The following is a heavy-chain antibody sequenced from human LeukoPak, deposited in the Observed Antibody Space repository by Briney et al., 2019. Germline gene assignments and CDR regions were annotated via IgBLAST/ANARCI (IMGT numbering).Heavy chain of an antibody. CDR2: LYSGGAT. Sequence: GGSLRLSCAASGLTVKDNFMSWVRQAPGKGLEWVSVLYSGGATYYADSVKGRFTISRDNSKNIVFLQMNDLRTEDTAFYYCTRDSANYHFAYWGQGALVTVSS. D-gene: IGHD4/OR15-4a*01. V-gene: IGHV3-66*01. CDR3: TRDSANYHFAY. CDR1: GLTVKDNF. J-gene: IGHJ4*02.